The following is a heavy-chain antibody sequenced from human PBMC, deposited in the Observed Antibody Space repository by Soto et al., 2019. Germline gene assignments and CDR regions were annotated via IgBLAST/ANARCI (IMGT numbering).Heavy chain of an antibody. D-gene: IGHD3-10*01. CDR2: ISGSGGST. V-gene: IGHV3-23*01. J-gene: IGHJ6*02. Sequence: SLRLSCAASGFTFSSYAMSWVRQAPGKGLEWVSAISGSGGSTYYADSVKGRFTISRDNSKNTLYLQMNSLRAEDTAVYYCAKDLTMVRGVITYYYYYGMDVWGQGTTVTVSS. CDR3: AKDLTMVRGVITYYYYYGMDV. CDR1: GFTFSSYA.